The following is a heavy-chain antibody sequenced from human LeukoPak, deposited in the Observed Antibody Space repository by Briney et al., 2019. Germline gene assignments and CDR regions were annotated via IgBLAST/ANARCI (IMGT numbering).Heavy chain of an antibody. V-gene: IGHV1-46*01. CDR2: INPSGGST. D-gene: IGHD3-16*01. CDR3: ARGGRARDYYYYYYMDV. CDR1: GYTFTSYY. Sequence: ASVKVSCKASGYTFTSYYMHWVRQAPGQGLEWMGIINPSGGSTSYAQKFQGRVTMTRDTSTSTVYMELSSLRSEDTAVYYCARGGRARDYYYYYYMDVWGKGTTVTVSS. J-gene: IGHJ6*03.